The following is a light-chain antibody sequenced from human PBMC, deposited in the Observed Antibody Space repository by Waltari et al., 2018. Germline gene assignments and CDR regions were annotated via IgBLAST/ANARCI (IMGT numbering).Light chain of an antibody. Sequence: EILMTQSPGTLSVSPGERATRSCRASQSVSSDLAWYQQKPGQAPRLLIYEASTRATGIPDRFSGRGSGTEFTLTISSLQPEDFGLYYCQQYNNWPPLTFGGGTKVEIK. CDR1: QSVSSD. CDR2: EAS. V-gene: IGKV3-15*01. J-gene: IGKJ4*01. CDR3: QQYNNWPPLT.